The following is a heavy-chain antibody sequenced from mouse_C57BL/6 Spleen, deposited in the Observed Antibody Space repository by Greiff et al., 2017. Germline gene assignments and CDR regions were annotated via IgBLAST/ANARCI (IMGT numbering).Heavy chain of an antibody. Sequence: EVKLVESGGGLVKPGGSLKLSCAASGFTFSDYGMHWVRQAPEKGLEWVAYISSGSSTIYYADTVKGRFTISRDNAKNTLFLQLTSLRSEDTAMYYCARPGSGYRYYAMDYWGQGTSVTVSS. J-gene: IGHJ4*01. D-gene: IGHD3-2*02. CDR1: GFTFSDYG. V-gene: IGHV5-17*01. CDR3: ARPGSGYRYYAMDY. CDR2: ISSGSSTI.